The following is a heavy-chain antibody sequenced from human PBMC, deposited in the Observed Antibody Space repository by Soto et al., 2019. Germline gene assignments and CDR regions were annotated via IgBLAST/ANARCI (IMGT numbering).Heavy chain of an antibody. CDR2: IYYSGTT. CDR1: GGSISSYY. CDR3: ARDLWGYCGTDCYPLDV. Sequence: SETLSLTCTVSGGSISSYYWSWIRQPPGKGLEWIGYIYYSGTTNYNPSLKSRVTISVDTSKNQFSLKLSSVTAGDTAVYYCARDLWGYCGTDCYPLDVWGQGTTVTVSS. D-gene: IGHD2-21*02. J-gene: IGHJ6*02. V-gene: IGHV4-59*12.